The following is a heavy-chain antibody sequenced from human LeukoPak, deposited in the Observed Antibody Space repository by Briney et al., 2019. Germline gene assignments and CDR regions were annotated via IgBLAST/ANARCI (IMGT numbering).Heavy chain of an antibody. Sequence: GASVTVSCKASGDTFTNFGFSWVRQAPGQGLQWIGWISAYNGNTNYAQDFQGRVTMTTDTSTSTAYMELRSLRSDDTAIYYCARDALVVIQSYYYMDVWGKGTTVTVSS. J-gene: IGHJ6*03. CDR2: ISAYNGNT. CDR1: GDTFTNFG. CDR3: ARDALVVIQSYYYMDV. V-gene: IGHV1-18*01. D-gene: IGHD3-22*01.